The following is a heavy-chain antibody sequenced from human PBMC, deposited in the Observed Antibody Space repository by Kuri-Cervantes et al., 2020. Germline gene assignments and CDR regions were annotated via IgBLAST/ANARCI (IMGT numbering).Heavy chain of an antibody. CDR3: AKDGSDGGDNYHYHLDV. D-gene: IGHD5-24*01. J-gene: IGHJ6*02. V-gene: IGHV3-7*01. Sequence: GGSLRLSCLASGFTFSNYWMSWARLTPGKGLEWVANIGRDGNEKFYVDSVKGRFTISRDSSRSTLYLQMNSLRTEDTAVYYCAKDGSDGGDNYHYHLDVWGQGTTVTVSS. CDR2: IGRDGNEK. CDR1: GFTFSNYW.